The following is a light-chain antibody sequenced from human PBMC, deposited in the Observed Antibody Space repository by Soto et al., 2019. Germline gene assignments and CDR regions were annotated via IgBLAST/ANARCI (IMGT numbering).Light chain of an antibody. CDR2: DAS. CDR1: QTINTY. J-gene: IGKJ4*01. Sequence: EIKMTRSPSSLSASVGNRVTITWRASQTINTYLNWYQQKPGKAPKLLIYDASNLETGVPSRFSGSGFGTDFTFTISSLQPEDIATYYCQQYDNLPLTFGGGTKVDIK. CDR3: QQYDNLPLT. V-gene: IGKV1-33*01.